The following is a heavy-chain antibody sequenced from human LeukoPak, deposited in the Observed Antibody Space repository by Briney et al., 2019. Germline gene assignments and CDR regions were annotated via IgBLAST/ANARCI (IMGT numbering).Heavy chain of an antibody. CDR2: ISGSGGRT. Sequence: GGSLRLSCAASGFNFSIYAMSCVLQAPGKGLEWVSPISGSGGRTFHADSVKGRFTISRDNSKSTLYLQMNSLRAEDTAVYYCASPHTTILVVAAFDIWGQGTMVTVSS. D-gene: IGHD3-22*01. V-gene: IGHV3-23*01. CDR3: ASPHTTILVVAAFDI. J-gene: IGHJ3*02. CDR1: GFNFSIYA.